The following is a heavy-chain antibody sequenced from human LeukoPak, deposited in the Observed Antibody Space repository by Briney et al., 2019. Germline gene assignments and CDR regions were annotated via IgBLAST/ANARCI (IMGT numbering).Heavy chain of an antibody. Sequence: GGSLRLSCAASGFTFSSYWMAWVRQAPGKGLEWVANIKGDESARHQADSVKGRFTISRDNTRNSLYLQMTNLRGDDTAVYYCARDVVGSLDYWGQETLVTVSS. J-gene: IGHJ4*02. V-gene: IGHV3-7*01. CDR3: ARDVVGSLDY. CDR1: GFTFSSYW. CDR2: IKGDESAR. D-gene: IGHD1-26*01.